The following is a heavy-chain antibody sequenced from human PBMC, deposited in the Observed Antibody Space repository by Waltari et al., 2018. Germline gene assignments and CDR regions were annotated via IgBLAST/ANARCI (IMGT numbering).Heavy chain of an antibody. CDR2: VHRSGRT. Sequence: QLQLEQLGPGLVKPSETLSLICAGPGDSVGDSDLWNWVRQSPGKGLKWIGQVHRSGRTNYNPSVASRVTVSVDTSTNHFSLKVTSATAADTAVYYCARDRGRGLYLDSWGQGILVTVSP. CDR1: GDSVGDSDL. D-gene: IGHD2-15*01. V-gene: IGHV4-4*02. CDR3: ARDRGRGLYLDS. J-gene: IGHJ4*02.